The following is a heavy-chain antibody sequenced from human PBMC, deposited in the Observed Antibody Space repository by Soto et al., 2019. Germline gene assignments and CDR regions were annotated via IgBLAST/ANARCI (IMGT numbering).Heavy chain of an antibody. CDR2: IYYRANP. CDR1: GWSISSYY. J-gene: IGHJ4*02. D-gene: IGHD5-12*01. Sequence: PSETLSLTCTVSGWSISSYYWSWIRQPPGKGLEWIGYIYYRANPNYNPSLKSRATISQDTSKNQFSLKLSSVTAADTAVYYCARHYGDGYDYLDYWGQGTLVTVSS. V-gene: IGHV4-59*08. CDR3: ARHYGDGYDYLDY.